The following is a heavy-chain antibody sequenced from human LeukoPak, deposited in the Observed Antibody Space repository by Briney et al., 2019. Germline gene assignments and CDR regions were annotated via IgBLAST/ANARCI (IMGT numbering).Heavy chain of an antibody. CDR3: ARDLGTSGWYTFDF. CDR1: RDSVSSKIGA. Sequence: SQTLSLTRPISRDSVSSKIGAWNWLRQSPSRGLEWLGSTYYRSQWYRDLPFCVGGRAAHKADTSKNQFSLQLHPVPPEDTAVYFCARDLGTSGWYTFDFWGQGSLVTVTS. CDR2: TYYRSQWYR. J-gene: IGHJ4*02. D-gene: IGHD6-19*01. V-gene: IGHV6-1*01.